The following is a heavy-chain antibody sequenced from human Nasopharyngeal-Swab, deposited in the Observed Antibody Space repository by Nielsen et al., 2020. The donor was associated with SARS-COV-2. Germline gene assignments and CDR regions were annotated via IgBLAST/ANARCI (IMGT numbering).Heavy chain of an antibody. J-gene: IGHJ6*03. CDR2: IIPILGKA. V-gene: IGHV1-69*04. D-gene: IGHD5-12*01. Sequence: SVKVSCKASGGTFTNYGITWVRQAPGQGLEWIGRIIPILGKANNERKFQGRVTITADKSTSTVYMELSSLRSEDTAVYYCARAGRGYSNGEIDGFHYMDVWGRGTAVAVSS. CDR3: ARAGRGYSNGEIDGFHYMDV. CDR1: GGTFTNYG.